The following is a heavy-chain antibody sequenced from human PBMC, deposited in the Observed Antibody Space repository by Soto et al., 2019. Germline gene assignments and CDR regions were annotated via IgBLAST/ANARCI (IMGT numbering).Heavy chain of an antibody. V-gene: IGHV3-23*01. J-gene: IGHJ1*01. D-gene: IGHD3-3*01. CDR2: ISGSGGST. Sequence: GGSLRLSCAASGFTFSSYAMSWVRQAPGKGLEWASAISGSGGSTYYADSVKGRFTISRDNSKNTLYLQMNSLRAEDTAVYYCAKRKRITIFGVVTRGRAEYFQHWGQGTLVTVSS. CDR1: GFTFSSYA. CDR3: AKRKRITIFGVVTRGRAEYFQH.